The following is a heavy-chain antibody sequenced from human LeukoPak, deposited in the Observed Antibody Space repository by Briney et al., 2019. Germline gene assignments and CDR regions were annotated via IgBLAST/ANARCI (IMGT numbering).Heavy chain of an antibody. CDR1: GGTFSSYA. CDR2: IIPILGIA. Sequence: GASVKVSCKASGGTFSSYAISWVRQAPGQGLEWMGRIIPILGIANYAQKFQGRVTITADKSTSTAYMELSSLRSEDTAVYYCARDPRYSGLGNYWGQGTLVTVSS. V-gene: IGHV1-69*04. D-gene: IGHD5-12*01. CDR3: ARDPRYSGLGNY. J-gene: IGHJ4*02.